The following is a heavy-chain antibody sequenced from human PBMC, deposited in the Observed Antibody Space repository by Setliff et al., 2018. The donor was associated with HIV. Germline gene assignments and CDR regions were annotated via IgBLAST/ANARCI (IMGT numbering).Heavy chain of an antibody. CDR1: GGSISRTAY. CDR2: INVSGDT. J-gene: IGHJ4*02. D-gene: IGHD4-17*01. Sequence: AETLSLTCAVSGGSISRTAYWGVIHQSPGARLEWIGNINVSGDTYNNPSLKGRVTISLDSSKNQFSLNLTSLNAADTAVYYCARTPSGEHSHLHYWGQGTLVTVSS. CDR3: ARTPSGEHSHLHY. V-gene: IGHV4-39*07.